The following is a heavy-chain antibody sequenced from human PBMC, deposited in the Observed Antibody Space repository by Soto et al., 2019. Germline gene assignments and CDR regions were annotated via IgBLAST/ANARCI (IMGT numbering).Heavy chain of an antibody. D-gene: IGHD2-8*01. CDR1: GGSISSYY. J-gene: IGHJ6*02. CDR2: IYYSVGT. V-gene: IGHV4-59*08. Sequence: QVQLQESGPGQVKPSETLSLTCTVSGGSISSYYLSWFRQPPGRGLEWIGYIYYSVGTSYSPSLKSRVTISEDTSKNQISLMLSSVTAADTAVYYCARHPPNCVGMDVWGQGTTVTVSS. CDR3: ARHPPNCVGMDV.